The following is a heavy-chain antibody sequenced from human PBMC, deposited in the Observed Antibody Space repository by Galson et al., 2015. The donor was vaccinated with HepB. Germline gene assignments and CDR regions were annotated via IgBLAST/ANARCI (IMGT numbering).Heavy chain of an antibody. V-gene: IGHV3-23*01. CDR2: ISGSGGST. Sequence: SLRLSCAASGFTFSSYAMSWVRQAPGKGLEWVSAISGSGGSTYYADSVKGRFTISRDNSKNTLYLQMNSLRAEDTAVYYCAKDTDSSGYYYGDAFDIWGQGTMVTVSS. CDR3: AKDTDSSGYYYGDAFDI. D-gene: IGHD3-22*01. CDR1: GFTFSSYA. J-gene: IGHJ3*02.